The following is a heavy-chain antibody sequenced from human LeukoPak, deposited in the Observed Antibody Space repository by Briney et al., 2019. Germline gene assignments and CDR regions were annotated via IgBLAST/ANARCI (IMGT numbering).Heavy chain of an antibody. CDR1: GGSISSSSYY. CDR3: ARVVREHRLPFGSVARFVFDP. CDR2: IYYSGST. J-gene: IGHJ5*02. V-gene: IGHV4-39*07. Sequence: ASETLSLTCTVSGGSISSSSYYWGWIRQPPGKGLEWIGSIYYSGSTYYNPSLKSRVTISVDTSKNQFSLKLSSVTAADTAVYYCARVVREHRLPFGSVARFVFDPWGQGTLVTVSS. D-gene: IGHD1-26*01.